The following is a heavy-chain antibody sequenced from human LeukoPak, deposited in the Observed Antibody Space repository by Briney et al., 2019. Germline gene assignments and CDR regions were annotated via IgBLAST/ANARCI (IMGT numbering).Heavy chain of an antibody. CDR2: IYHSGRT. D-gene: IGHD6-13*01. CDR3: ARDIAAAALDY. Sequence: PSETLSLTCTVSCYSISSGYYWGWIRQPPGKGLEWIGSIYHSGRTYYNPSLTSPVTIPVDTPKNQCSLKPRSMTAADTAVYYCARDIAAAALDYWGQGTLVTVSS. CDR1: CYSISSGYY. V-gene: IGHV4-38-2*02. J-gene: IGHJ4*02.